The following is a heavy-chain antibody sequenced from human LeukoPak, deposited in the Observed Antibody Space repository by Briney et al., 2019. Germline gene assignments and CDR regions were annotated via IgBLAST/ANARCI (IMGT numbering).Heavy chain of an antibody. CDR2: FSGRSNYI. J-gene: IGHJ4*02. D-gene: IGHD5-12*01. CDR3: ARDRGEGYSGYDGFDY. Sequence: GGSLRLFCAASGFTFRSYTMNWVRQAPGKGLEWVSSFSGRSNYIYYADSVRGRFTISRDNAKNSLYLQMNSLRAEDTAMYYCARDRGEGYSGYDGFDYWGQGTLVTVSS. V-gene: IGHV3-21*01. CDR1: GFTFRSYT.